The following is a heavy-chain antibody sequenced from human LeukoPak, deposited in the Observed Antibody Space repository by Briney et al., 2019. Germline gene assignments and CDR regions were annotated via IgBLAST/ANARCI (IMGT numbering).Heavy chain of an antibody. D-gene: IGHD6-13*01. V-gene: IGHV4-59*02. CDR2: IHYSGSSGST. CDR3: ARVSDLAAAGTYDY. CDR1: GGSVTSYH. J-gene: IGHJ4*02. Sequence: SETLSLTCTVSGGSVTSYHWSWIRQPPGKGLEWIGNIHYSGSSGSTNYNPSLKSRVTTSVDTSTNQLSLRLSSVTAADTAVYYCARVSDLAAAGTYDYWGQGTLVTVSS.